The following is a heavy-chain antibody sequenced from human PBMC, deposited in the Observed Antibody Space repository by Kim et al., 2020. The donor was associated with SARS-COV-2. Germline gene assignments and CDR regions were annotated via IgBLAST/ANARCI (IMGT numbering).Heavy chain of an antibody. V-gene: IGHV3-49*03. J-gene: IGHJ5*02. CDR1: GFTFGDYA. D-gene: IGHD1-1*01. Sequence: GGSLRLSCTASGFTFGDYAMSWFRPAPGKGLEWVGFIRSIAYGGTRAYAASVKGRFTISRDDSKSIAYLQMNSLKTEDTAVYYCTRSPWELERGVGWFDPWGQGTLVTVSS. CDR2: IRSIAYGGTR. CDR3: TRSPWELERGVGWFDP.